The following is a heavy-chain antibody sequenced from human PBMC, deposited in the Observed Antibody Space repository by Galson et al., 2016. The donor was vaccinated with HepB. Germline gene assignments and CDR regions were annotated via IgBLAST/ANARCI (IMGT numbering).Heavy chain of an antibody. J-gene: IGHJ4*02. CDR3: AREPLATGDYDY. CDR2: ISTYDGNT. V-gene: IGHV1-18*01. Sequence: SVKVSCKASGYVFSSYGFSWVRQAPGQGLEWMGWISTYDGNTNYAQNLQGRVTMTKDTSTSTAYMELRSLSSDDTAVYYCAREPLATGDYDYWGQGTLVTVSS. CDR1: GYVFSSYG. D-gene: IGHD7-27*01.